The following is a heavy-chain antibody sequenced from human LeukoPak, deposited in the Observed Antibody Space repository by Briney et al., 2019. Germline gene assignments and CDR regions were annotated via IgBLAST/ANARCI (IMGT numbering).Heavy chain of an antibody. CDR2: INSDGSSI. CDR3: ARTTSYCGVDCFDY. J-gene: IGHJ4*02. Sequence: GGSLRLSCAASGFTFSSYWMHWVRQAPGKGLVWVSRINSDGSSINYADSVKGRFTISRDSSKNTLYLQMNRLRAEDTAVYYCARTTSYCGVDCFDYWGQGTLVTVSS. V-gene: IGHV3-74*01. D-gene: IGHD2-21*01. CDR1: GFTFSSYW.